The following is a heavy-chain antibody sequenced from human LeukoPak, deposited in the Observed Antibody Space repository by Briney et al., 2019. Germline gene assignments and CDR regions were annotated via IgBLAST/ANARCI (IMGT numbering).Heavy chain of an antibody. J-gene: IGHJ6*02. V-gene: IGHV4-30-2*01. D-gene: IGHD2-8*01. Sequence: SETLSLTCAVSGGSISSGGYSWSWNRQPRGKGLEWIGYIYHSGSTYYNPSLKSRVTISVDRSKNQFSLKLSSVTAADPAVYYCARGPVSPKDYYYRYGMDVWGQGTTVTVSS. CDR1: GGSISSGGYS. CDR2: IYHSGST. CDR3: ARGPVSPKDYYYRYGMDV.